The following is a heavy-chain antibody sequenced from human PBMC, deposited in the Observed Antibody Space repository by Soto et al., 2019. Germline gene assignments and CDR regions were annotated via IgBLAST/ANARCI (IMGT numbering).Heavy chain of an antibody. J-gene: IGHJ6*02. D-gene: IGHD6-13*01. V-gene: IGHV4-59*01. CDR1: GGSISSYY. Sequence: QVQLQESGPGLVKPSETLSLTCTVSGGSISSYYWSWIRQPPGKGLEWIGYIYYSGSTNYTPSLKGRVTISVDTSKNQCSLKLSSVTAADTAVYYWAAGIAAAGPYYYYGMDVWGQGTPVTVSS. CDR3: AAGIAAAGPYYYYGMDV. CDR2: IYYSGST.